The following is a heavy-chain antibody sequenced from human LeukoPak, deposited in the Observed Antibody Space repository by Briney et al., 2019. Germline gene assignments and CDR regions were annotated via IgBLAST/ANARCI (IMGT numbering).Heavy chain of an antibody. D-gene: IGHD6-19*01. CDR1: GYTFTGYY. V-gene: IGHV1-2*02. J-gene: IGHJ4*02. CDR2: INPDSGGT. Sequence: ASVKVSCKASGYTFTGYYMHWVRQAPGQGLEWMGWINPDSGGTNYAQKFQGRVTMTRDTSISTAYMELSRLRSDDTAVYYCANFVYSSGWYGGWGQGTLVTVSS. CDR3: ANFVYSSGWYGG.